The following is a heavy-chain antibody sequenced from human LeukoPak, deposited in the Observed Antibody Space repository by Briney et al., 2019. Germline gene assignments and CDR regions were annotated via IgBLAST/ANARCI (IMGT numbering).Heavy chain of an antibody. CDR3: ARGATNFDY. V-gene: IGHV3-21*01. Sequence: GGSLRLSCAASGFTFSSYWMNWFRQAPGKGLEYVSSISSSNSYIYYADSVKGRFTISRDNAKNSLYLQMNSLRAEDTAVYYCARGATNFDYWGQGTLDTVSS. J-gene: IGHJ4*02. CDR2: ISSSNSYI. CDR1: GFTFSSYW.